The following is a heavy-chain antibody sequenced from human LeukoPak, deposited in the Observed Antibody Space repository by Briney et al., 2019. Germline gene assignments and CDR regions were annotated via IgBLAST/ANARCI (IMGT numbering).Heavy chain of an antibody. CDR1: GYRFTSYD. J-gene: IGHJ4*02. V-gene: IGHV1-46*01. CDR2: INPSGGST. D-gene: IGHD2-2*01. Sequence: ASVRVSCKASGYRFTSYDMHWVRQAPGQGLEWMGIINPSGGSTSYAQRFQGRVAMTRDTSTTTVYMEVNSLTSEDTAVYFCARDGPTAAPFDYWGQGTLVTVSS. CDR3: ARDGPTAAPFDY.